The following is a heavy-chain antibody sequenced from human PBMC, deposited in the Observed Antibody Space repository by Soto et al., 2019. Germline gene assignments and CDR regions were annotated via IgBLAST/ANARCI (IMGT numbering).Heavy chain of an antibody. CDR3: AHAYGGRSLY. Sequence: QITLKESGPTLVKPTQTLTLTCTFSGFSLTTDRVGVGWIRHPPGEALEWLAVIYWDDSKTYRPSLESRLTITKDPSKNQVALTMTNMDSLDTATYYCAHAYGGRSLYWGQGTLVTVSS. CDR2: IYWDDSK. J-gene: IGHJ4*02. V-gene: IGHV2-5*02. D-gene: IGHD1-26*01. CDR1: GFSLTTDRVG.